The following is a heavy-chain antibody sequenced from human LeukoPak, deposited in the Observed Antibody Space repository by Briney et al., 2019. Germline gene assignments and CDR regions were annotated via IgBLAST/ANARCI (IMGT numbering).Heavy chain of an antibody. J-gene: IGHJ6*03. Sequence: SETLSLTCTVSGYSISSGYYWGWIRQPPGKGLEWIGSIYHSGSTYYNPSLKSRVTISVDTSKNQFSLKLSSVTAADTAVYYCARYGDHYYYYYYMDVWGKGTTVTVSS. V-gene: IGHV4-38-2*02. CDR3: ARYGDHYYYYYYMDV. CDR2: IYHSGST. CDR1: GYSISSGYY. D-gene: IGHD4-17*01.